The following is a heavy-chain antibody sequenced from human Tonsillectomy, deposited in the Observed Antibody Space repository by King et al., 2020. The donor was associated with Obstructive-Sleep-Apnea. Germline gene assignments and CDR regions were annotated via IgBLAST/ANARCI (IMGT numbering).Heavy chain of an antibody. CDR1: GFTFDDYS. D-gene: IGHD3-16*02. CDR3: AKDMGLRLGELSFIDY. V-gene: IGHV3-9*01. J-gene: IGHJ4*02. CDR2: ISWNSGRI. Sequence: VQLVESGGGLVQPGRSLRLSCAASGFTFDDYSMHWVRQAPGKGLEWVSGISWNSGRIGYADSVKGRFTISRDNAKNSLYLQMNSLRAEDTALYYCAKDMGLRLGELSFIDYWGQGTLVTVSS.